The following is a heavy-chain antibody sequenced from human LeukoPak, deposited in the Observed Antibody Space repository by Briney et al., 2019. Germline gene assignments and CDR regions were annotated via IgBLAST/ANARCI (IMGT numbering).Heavy chain of an antibody. CDR1: GFTFSSYW. CDR2: IKQDGSEK. Sequence: GGSLRLSCAASGFTFSSYWMTWVRQPPGKGLESVANIKQDGSEKYYLDSVKGRFTISRDNSKDSVYLQMNTLRAEDTAVYFCARGQRGYISWGQGTLVTVSS. CDR3: ARGQRGYIS. V-gene: IGHV3-7*01. J-gene: IGHJ4*02. D-gene: IGHD5-18*01.